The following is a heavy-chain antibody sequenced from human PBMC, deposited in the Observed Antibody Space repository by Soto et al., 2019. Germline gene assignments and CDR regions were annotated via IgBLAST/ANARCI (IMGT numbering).Heavy chain of an antibody. D-gene: IGHD3-3*01. J-gene: IGHJ4*02. Sequence: GASVKVSCKASGYTFTSYAMHWVRQAPGQRLEWMGWINAGNGNTKYSQKFQGWVTMTRDTSISTAYMELSRLRSDDTAVYYCAIRFGYYDFWSGYPNPLDYWGQGTLVTVSS. CDR1: GYTFTSYA. V-gene: IGHV1-3*01. CDR2: INAGNGNT. CDR3: AIRFGYYDFWSGYPNPLDY.